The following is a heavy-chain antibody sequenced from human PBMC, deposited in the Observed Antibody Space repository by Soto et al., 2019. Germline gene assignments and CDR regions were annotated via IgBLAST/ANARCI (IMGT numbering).Heavy chain of an antibody. CDR1: GGSISSGGYS. J-gene: IGHJ4*02. V-gene: IGHV4-30-2*01. CDR2: IYYSGST. Sequence: SETLFLTCAVSGGSISSGGYSWSWIRQPPGKGLEWIGYIYYSGSTYYNPSLKSRVTISVDTSKNQFSLKLSSVTAADTAVYYCARSGSYFYFDYWGQGTLVTVSS. CDR3: ARSGSYFYFDY. D-gene: IGHD1-26*01.